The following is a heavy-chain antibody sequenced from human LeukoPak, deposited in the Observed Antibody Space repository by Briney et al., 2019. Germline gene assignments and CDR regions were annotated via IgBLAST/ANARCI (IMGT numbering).Heavy chain of an antibody. CDR2: INPNSGGT. Sequence: GASVKVSCKASGYTFTGYYMHWVRQAPGQGLEWMGWINPNSGGTNYAQKLQGRVTMTTDTSTSTAYMELRSLRSDDTAVYYCARPALVTGDYYYMDVWGKGTTVTVSS. J-gene: IGHJ6*03. CDR1: GYTFTGYY. V-gene: IGHV1-2*02. D-gene: IGHD2-21*02. CDR3: ARPALVTGDYYYMDV.